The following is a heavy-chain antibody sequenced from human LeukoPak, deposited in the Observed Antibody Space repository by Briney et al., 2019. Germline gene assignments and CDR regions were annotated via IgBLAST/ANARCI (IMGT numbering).Heavy chain of an antibody. J-gene: IGHJ4*02. CDR3: ARYDFGSGNYYQSFHY. CDR2: IYNSGSSGST. Sequence: SETLSLTCTVSGGSMSNYRWSWIRQPPGKGLEWIGYIYNSGSSGSTNYNPSLKSRVTISLDTSKNQFSLKLSSVTAADTAVYYCARYDFGSGNYYQSFHYWGQGTLVTVSS. D-gene: IGHD3-10*01. V-gene: IGHV4-59*08. CDR1: GGSMSNYR.